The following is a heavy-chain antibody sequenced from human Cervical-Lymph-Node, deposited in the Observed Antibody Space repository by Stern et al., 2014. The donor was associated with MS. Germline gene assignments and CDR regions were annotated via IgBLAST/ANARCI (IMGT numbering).Heavy chain of an antibody. CDR3: AREKGGSFREGAFDS. Sequence: DQLVESGAEVRKPGASVKVSCEASGYTFTDYFLHWLRQAPGQGLEWMGWINTKTGATNSAQNFQGRLTMSRDTSIVTASMDLSSLKSNDTAVYFCAREKGGSFREGAFDSWGHGTLVTVSS. CDR2: INTKTGAT. V-gene: IGHV1-2*02. J-gene: IGHJ4*01. D-gene: IGHD3-10*01. CDR1: GYTFTDYF.